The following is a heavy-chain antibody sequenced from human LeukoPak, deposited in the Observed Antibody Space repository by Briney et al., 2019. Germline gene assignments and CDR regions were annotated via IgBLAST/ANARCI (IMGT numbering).Heavy chain of an antibody. V-gene: IGHV4-34*01. CDR2: INHSGST. CDR1: GGSFSGYY. J-gene: IGHJ4*02. CDR3: ARGLRAVAGKDY. Sequence: SETLSLTCAVYGGSFSGYYWSWIRQPPGKGLEWIGEINHSGSTNYNPSPKSRVTISVDTSKNQFSLKLSSVTAADTAVYYCARGLRAVAGKDYWGQGTLVTVSS. D-gene: IGHD6-19*01.